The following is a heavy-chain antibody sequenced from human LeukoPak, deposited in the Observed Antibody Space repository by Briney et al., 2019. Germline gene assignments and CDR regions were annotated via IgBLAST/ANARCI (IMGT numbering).Heavy chain of an antibody. CDR1: GYSFTSYW. CDR3: ARQVEYSGSSGGYYYYYYMDV. CDR2: IYPGDSDT. D-gene: IGHD6-6*01. J-gene: IGHJ6*03. V-gene: IGHV5-51*01. Sequence: GESLKISCKGSGYSFTSYWIGWVRQMPGKGLEWMGIIYPGDSDTRYSPSFQGQVTISADKSISTAYLQWSSLKASDTAMYYCARQVEYSGSSGGYYYYYYMDVWGKGTTVTVSS.